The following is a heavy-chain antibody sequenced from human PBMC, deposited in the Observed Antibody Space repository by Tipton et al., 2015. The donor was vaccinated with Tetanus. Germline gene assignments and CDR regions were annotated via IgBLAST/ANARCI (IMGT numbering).Heavy chain of an antibody. CDR2: ISWDGGST. V-gene: IGHV3-43*01. Sequence: SLRLSCAASGFTFDDYTMHWVRQAPGKGPEWVSLISWDGGSTYYADSVKGRFTISRDNSKNSLYLQMNSLRTEDTALYYCAKDIAYGENDYYGMDVWGQGTTVTVSS. CDR3: AKDIAYGENDYYGMDV. CDR1: GFTFDDYT. D-gene: IGHD4-17*01. J-gene: IGHJ6*02.